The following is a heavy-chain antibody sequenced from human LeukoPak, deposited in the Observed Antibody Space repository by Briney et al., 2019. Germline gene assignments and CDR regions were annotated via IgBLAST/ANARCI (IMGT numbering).Heavy chain of an antibody. CDR2: ISGCGGST. CDR1: GFTFSSYA. J-gene: IGHJ4*02. V-gene: IGHV3-23*01. D-gene: IGHD6-13*01. CDR3: AGGSSSWYGYFDY. Sequence: GGSLRLSCAASGFTFSSYAMSWVRQAPGKGLEWVSAISGCGGSTYYADSVKGRFTISRDNSKNTLYLQMNSLRAEDTAVYYCAGGSSSWYGYFDYWGQGTLVTVSS.